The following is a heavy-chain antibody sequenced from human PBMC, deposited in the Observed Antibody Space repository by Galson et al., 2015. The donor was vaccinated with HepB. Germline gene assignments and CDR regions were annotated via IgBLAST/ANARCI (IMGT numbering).Heavy chain of an antibody. D-gene: IGHD6-19*01. CDR1: GFTFSSYG. V-gene: IGHV3-33*01. Sequence: SLRLSCAASGFTFSSYGMHWVRQAPGKGLEWVAVIWYDGSNKYYADSVKGRFTISRDNSKNTLYLQMNSLRAEDTAVHYCARDRGSGWYLGYYGMDVWGQGTTVTVSS. CDR2: IWYDGSNK. J-gene: IGHJ6*02. CDR3: ARDRGSGWYLGYYGMDV.